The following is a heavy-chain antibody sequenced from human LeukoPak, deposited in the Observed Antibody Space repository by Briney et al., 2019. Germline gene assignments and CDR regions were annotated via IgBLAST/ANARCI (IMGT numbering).Heavy chain of an antibody. J-gene: IGHJ3*02. V-gene: IGHV1-46*01. CDR1: GYTFTNYY. CDR2: LNPNGGST. D-gene: IGHD6-19*01. Sequence: ASVKVSCKTSGYTFTNYYIHWVRQAPGQGLEWMGTLNPNGGSTSYAQKFQGRVTMTRDTSTSTVYMELSSLRSEDTAVNYCARGSSGAGTGAFEIWGQGTLVIVSS. CDR3: ARGSSGAGTGAFEI.